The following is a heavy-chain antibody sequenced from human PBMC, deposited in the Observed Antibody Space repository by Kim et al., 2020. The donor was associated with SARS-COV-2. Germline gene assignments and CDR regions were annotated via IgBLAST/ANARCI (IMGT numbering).Heavy chain of an antibody. Sequence: SETLSLTCAVSGGSISSSNWWSWVRQPPGKGLEWIGEIYHSGSTNYNPSLKSRVTISVDKSKNQFSLKLSSVTAADTAVYYCARGPDYYDSSGYSEFDYWGQGTLVTVSS. CDR2: IYHSGST. V-gene: IGHV4-4*02. CDR1: GGSISSSNW. D-gene: IGHD3-22*01. J-gene: IGHJ4*02. CDR3: ARGPDYYDSSGYSEFDY.